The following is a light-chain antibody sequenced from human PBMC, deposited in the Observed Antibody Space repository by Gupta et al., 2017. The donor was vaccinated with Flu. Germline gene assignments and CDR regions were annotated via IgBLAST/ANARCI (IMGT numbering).Light chain of an antibody. V-gene: IGKV4-1*01. CDR2: GAS. CDR1: QSVLYSSNNKSY. CDR3: QQYYSTPYT. Sequence: NCKSSQSVLYSSNNKSYLAWYQQRPGQPPKLLIYGASTRESGVPARFSGSGSGTDFTLTISSLQAEDVAVYYCQQYYSTPYTFGQGTKLEIK. J-gene: IGKJ2*01.